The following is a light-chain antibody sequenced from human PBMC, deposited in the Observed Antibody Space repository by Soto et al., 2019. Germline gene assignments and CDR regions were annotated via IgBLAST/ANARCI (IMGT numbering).Light chain of an antibody. CDR1: QDIKNY. Sequence: VISMTQSPSLLSASTGDRVTISCRMSQDIKNYLAWYQQRPGKAPALLIYSASTLQNGVPSRFSGSWSGTDFTLSISRLQSEDFATYYCQQYYSFPFTFGPGTKVDV. V-gene: IGKV1D-8*01. CDR3: QQYYSFPFT. J-gene: IGKJ3*01. CDR2: SAS.